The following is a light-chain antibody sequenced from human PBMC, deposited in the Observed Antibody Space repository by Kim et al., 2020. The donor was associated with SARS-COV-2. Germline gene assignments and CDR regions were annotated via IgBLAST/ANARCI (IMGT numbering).Light chain of an antibody. CDR2: DVN. V-gene: IGLV2-11*01. J-gene: IGLJ2*01. CDR3: CSYAGSQPLL. CDR1: SSDVGGSDY. Sequence: QSALTQPRSVSGSPGQSVTISCTGTSSDVGGSDYVSWYQQHPGKAPKLMICDVNERPSGVPDRFSGSKSGNTASLTISGLQADDEADYYCCSYAGSQPLLFGGGTQLTVL.